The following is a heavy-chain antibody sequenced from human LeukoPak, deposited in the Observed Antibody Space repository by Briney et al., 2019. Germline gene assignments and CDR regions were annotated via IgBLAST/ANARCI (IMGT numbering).Heavy chain of an antibody. J-gene: IGHJ4*02. CDR1: GFTFSSYA. CDR2: ISGSGGST. Sequence: GGSLRLSCAASGFTFSSYAMSWVRQAPGKGLGWVSAISGSGGSTYYADSVKGRFTISRDNSKNTLYLQMNSLRAEDTAVYYCANQYCSSTSCYGAVDYWGQGTLVTVSS. V-gene: IGHV3-23*01. CDR3: ANQYCSSTSCYGAVDY. D-gene: IGHD2-2*01.